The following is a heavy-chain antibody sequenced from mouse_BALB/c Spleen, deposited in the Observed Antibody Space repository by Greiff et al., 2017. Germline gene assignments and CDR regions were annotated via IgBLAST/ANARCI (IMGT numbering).Heavy chain of an antibody. CDR2: ISSGGSYT. CDR3: ARQGYAYYFDY. CDR1: GFTFSSYG. Sequence: VQLKESGGDLVKPGGSLKLSCAASGFTFSSYGMSWVRQTPDKRLEWVATISSGGSYTYYPDSVKGRFTISRDNAKNTLYLQMSSLKSEDTAMYYCARQGYAYYFDYWGQGTTLTVSS. V-gene: IGHV5-6*01. J-gene: IGHJ2*01. D-gene: IGHD2-14*01.